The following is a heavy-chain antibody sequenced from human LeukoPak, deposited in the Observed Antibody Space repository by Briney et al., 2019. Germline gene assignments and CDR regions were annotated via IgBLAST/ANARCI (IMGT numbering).Heavy chain of an antibody. J-gene: IGHJ4*02. V-gene: IGHV4-34*01. CDR1: GGSFSGYY. Sequence: SETLSLTCAVYGGSFSGYYWSWIRQPPGKGLEWIGEINHSGSTNYNPSLKSRVTISVDTSKNQFSLKLSSVTAADTAVYYCARGGVIAAAARRYFDYWGRGTLVTVSS. CDR2: INHSGST. CDR3: ARGGVIAAAARRYFDY. D-gene: IGHD6-13*01.